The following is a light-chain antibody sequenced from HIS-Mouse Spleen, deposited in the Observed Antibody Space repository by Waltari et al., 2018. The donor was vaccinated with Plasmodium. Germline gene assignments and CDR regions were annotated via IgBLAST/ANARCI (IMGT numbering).Light chain of an antibody. CDR2: AAS. V-gene: IGKV1-39*01. J-gene: IGKJ1*01. CDR3: QQSYSTWT. CDR1: QSISNY. Sequence: DIQMTQSPSSLSASVADRVTITCRASQSISNYVNWYQQKPGKAPKFLIYAASTLQSGVPSRFSGSGSGTDFTLTISSLQPEDFATYYGQQSYSTWTFGQGTKVEIK.